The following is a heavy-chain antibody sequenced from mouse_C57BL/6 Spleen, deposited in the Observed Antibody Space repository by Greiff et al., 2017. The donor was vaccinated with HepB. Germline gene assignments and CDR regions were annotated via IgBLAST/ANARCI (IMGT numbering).Heavy chain of an antibody. J-gene: IGHJ3*01. D-gene: IGHD3-3*01. CDR3: ADSKEAWFAY. V-gene: IGHV1-7*01. Sequence: VQRVESGAELAKPGASVKLSCKASGYTFTSYWMHWVKQRPGQGLEWIGYINPSSGYTKYNQKFKDKATLTADKSSSTAYMQLSSLTYEDSAVYYCADSKEAWFAYWGQGTLVTVSA. CDR1: GYTFTSYW. CDR2: INPSSGYT.